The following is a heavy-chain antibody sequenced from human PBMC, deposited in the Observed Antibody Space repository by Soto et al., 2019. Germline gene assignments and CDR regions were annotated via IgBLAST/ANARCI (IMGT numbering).Heavy chain of an antibody. J-gene: IGHJ6*02. Sequence: GESLKISCKVSGSTFTSYWIAWVRQMPGKGLEWMGIIYPGDSETRYSPSFDGQVTISADKSASIAYLQWSSLKASDTAMYYCARAGGTYYASLTEKYVAFYYYRGMDVWGQGTRGTGS. CDR1: GSTFTSYW. V-gene: IGHV5-51*01. D-gene: IGHD3-9*01. CDR3: ARAGGTYYASLTEKYVAFYYYRGMDV. CDR2: IYPGDSET.